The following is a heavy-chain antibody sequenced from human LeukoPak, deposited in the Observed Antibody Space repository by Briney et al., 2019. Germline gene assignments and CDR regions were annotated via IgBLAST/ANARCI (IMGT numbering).Heavy chain of an antibody. CDR1: GGSITGYY. Sequence: SETLSLTCSVSGGSITGYYWSWIRQPPGKGLEWIGYIHYSGSTKYNPSLQSRVTISVDTSKNQFSLKLSSVTAADTAVYYCARLPEMLTYYYGSGSSPDFDYWGQGTLVTVSS. CDR3: ARLPEMLTYYYGSGSSPDFDY. J-gene: IGHJ4*02. V-gene: IGHV4-59*01. D-gene: IGHD3-10*01. CDR2: IHYSGST.